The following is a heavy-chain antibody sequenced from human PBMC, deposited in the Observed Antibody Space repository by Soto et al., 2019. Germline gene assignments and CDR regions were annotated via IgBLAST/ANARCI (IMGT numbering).Heavy chain of an antibody. CDR2: IWYDGSNK. Sequence: GGSLRLSCAASGFTFSSYGMHWVRQAPGKGLEWVAVIWYDGSNKYYADSVKGRFTISRDNSKNTLYLQMNSLRAEDTAVYYCARTMVRDLNWFDPWGQGTLVTVSS. J-gene: IGHJ5*02. CDR1: GFTFSSYG. V-gene: IGHV3-33*01. D-gene: IGHD3-10*01. CDR3: ARTMVRDLNWFDP.